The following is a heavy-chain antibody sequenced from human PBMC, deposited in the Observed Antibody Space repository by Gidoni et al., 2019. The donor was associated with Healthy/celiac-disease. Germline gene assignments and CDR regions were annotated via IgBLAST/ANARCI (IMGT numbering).Heavy chain of an antibody. CDR2: ISGSGGST. D-gene: IGHD2-21*01. Sequence: EVQLLESGGGLLQPGGSLRLSCAASGFTFSSYAMSWVRQAPGKGLEWVSAISGSGGSTYYADSVKGRFTISRDNSKNTLYLKMNSLRAEDMAVYYCAKDLARRVLGSDYWGQGTLVTVSS. V-gene: IGHV3-23*01. J-gene: IGHJ4*02. CDR1: GFTFSSYA. CDR3: AKDLARRVLGSDY.